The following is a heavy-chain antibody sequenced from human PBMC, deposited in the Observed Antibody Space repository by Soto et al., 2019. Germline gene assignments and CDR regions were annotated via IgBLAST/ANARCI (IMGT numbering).Heavy chain of an antibody. CDR1: GFTFDDYA. D-gene: IGHD3-3*01. CDR3: AKDYDFWSGCFDY. CDR2: ISWNSGTI. V-gene: IGHV3-9*01. J-gene: IGHJ4*02. Sequence: EVQLVESGGGLVQPGRSLRLSCAASGFTFDDYAMHWVRQAPGKGLEWVSGISWNSGTIGYAASVRGRFTISRDNARNSLYLKMNSLRAEDTALYYCAKDYDFWSGCFDYWGQGTLVTVSS.